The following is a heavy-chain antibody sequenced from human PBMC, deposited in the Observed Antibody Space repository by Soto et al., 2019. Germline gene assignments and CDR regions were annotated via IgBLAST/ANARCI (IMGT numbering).Heavy chain of an antibody. V-gene: IGHV4-34*01. CDR1: GGSFPHYH. CDR3: ARGPTAFGEFCGYYYGMDV. J-gene: IGHJ6*01. Sequence: SRTGAMYGGSFPHYHSRWIRHPPSNGMESIGELNHSGPTNDNPSMPSLVNISVDTSKNQFSMKLSSGTGADTAVYSCARGPTAFGEFCGYYYGMDVWGQGTTVPVSS. CDR2: LNHSGPT. D-gene: IGHD3-10*01.